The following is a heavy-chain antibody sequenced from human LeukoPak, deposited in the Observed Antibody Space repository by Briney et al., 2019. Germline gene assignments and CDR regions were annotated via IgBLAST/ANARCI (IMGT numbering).Heavy chain of an antibody. Sequence: GGSLRLSCAASGFTFSSYWMSWVRQAPGKGLEWVANIKQDGSEKYYVDSVKGRFTISRDNAKNSLYLQMNSLRAEDTAVYYCARYSSSWYGNYYYYMDVWGKGTTVTVSS. CDR1: GFTFSSYW. J-gene: IGHJ6*03. D-gene: IGHD6-13*01. CDR2: IKQDGSEK. V-gene: IGHV3-7*01. CDR3: ARYSSSWYGNYYYYMDV.